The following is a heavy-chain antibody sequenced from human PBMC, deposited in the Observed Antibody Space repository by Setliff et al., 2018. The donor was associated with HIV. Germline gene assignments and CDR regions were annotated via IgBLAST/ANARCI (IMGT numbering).Heavy chain of an antibody. CDR1: GGSITSSNW. J-gene: IGHJ4*02. Sequence: SETLSLTCGVSGGSITSSNWWNWVRQSAGKGLEWIGEIYRDGRTNHNPSLKSRVTISIDKSKNQFSLRLNSVTAADTAVYYCARDPWVRGVFMAPDYWGQGTLVTVSS. V-gene: IGHV4-4*02. CDR3: ARDPWVRGVFMAPDY. D-gene: IGHD3-10*01. CDR2: IYRDGRT.